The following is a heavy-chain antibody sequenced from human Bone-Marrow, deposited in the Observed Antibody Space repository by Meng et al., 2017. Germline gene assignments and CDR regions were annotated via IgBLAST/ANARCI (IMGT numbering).Heavy chain of an antibody. J-gene: IGHJ4*02. CDR2: IKSNSDGGTT. D-gene: IGHD6-13*01. V-gene: IGHV3-15*01. CDR3: ATGAAAADH. CDR1: GFSFTDAW. Sequence: GESLKISCVASGFSFTDAWMSWVRQAPGKGLEWVGRIKSNSDGGTTDYAAPVKGRFTISRDDSKNTLYLQMNSLITEDTAVYFCATGAAAADHWGQGILVNVAS.